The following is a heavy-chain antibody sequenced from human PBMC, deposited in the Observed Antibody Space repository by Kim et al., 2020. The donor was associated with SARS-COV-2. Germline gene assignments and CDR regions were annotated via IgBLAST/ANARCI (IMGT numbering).Heavy chain of an antibody. D-gene: IGHD6-13*01. CDR2: IYPGDSDT. J-gene: IGHJ2*01. CDR1: GYSFTSYW. Sequence: GASLQISCKGSGYSFTSYWIGWVRQMPGKGLEWMGIIYPGDSDTRYSPSFQGQVTISADKSISTAYLQWSSLKASDTAMYYCARHLRKQQLGNWYLDLWGRGTLVTVSS. CDR3: ARHLRKQQLGNWYLDL. V-gene: IGHV5-51*01.